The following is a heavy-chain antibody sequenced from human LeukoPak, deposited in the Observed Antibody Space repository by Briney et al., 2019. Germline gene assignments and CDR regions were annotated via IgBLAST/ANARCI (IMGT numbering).Heavy chain of an antibody. V-gene: IGHV1-8*01. CDR1: GYTFTSYD. CDR2: MNPNSGNT. Sequence: GASVKVSCKASGYTFTSYDINWVRQATGQGLEWMGWMNPNSGNTGYAQKFQGRVTMTRNTSISTAYMELSSLRSEDTAVYYCARWVQLERLSDYWGQGTLVTVSS. J-gene: IGHJ4*02. D-gene: IGHD1-1*01. CDR3: ARWVQLERLSDY.